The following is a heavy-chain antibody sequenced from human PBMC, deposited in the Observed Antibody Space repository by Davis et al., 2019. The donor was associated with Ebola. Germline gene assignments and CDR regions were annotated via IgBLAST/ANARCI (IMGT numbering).Heavy chain of an antibody. CDR1: GGSISSGGYS. J-gene: IGHJ4*02. D-gene: IGHD1-26*01. V-gene: IGHV4-30-2*01. Sequence: SETLSLTCAVSGGSISSGGYSWSWIRQPPGKGLEWIGYIYHSGSTYYNPSLKSRVTISVDTSKNQFSLKLSSVTAADTAVYYCARVGSYYSSFGYWGQGTLVTVSS. CDR2: IYHSGST. CDR3: ARVGSYYSSFGY.